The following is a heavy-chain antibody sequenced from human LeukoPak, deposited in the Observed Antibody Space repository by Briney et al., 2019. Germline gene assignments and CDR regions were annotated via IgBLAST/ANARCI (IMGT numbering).Heavy chain of an antibody. CDR2: ISSRGSTI. Sequence: GGSLRLSCAASGFTFSSYEMKWVRQAPGKGLEWVSYISSRGSTIYYADSVKGRFTMSRDNAKNSLYLQMNSLRAEDTAVYYCEPLSGSYFGDDAFDIWRQGTMVTVSS. J-gene: IGHJ3*02. D-gene: IGHD1-26*01. CDR1: GFTFSSYE. V-gene: IGHV3-48*03. CDR3: EPLSGSYFGDDAFDI.